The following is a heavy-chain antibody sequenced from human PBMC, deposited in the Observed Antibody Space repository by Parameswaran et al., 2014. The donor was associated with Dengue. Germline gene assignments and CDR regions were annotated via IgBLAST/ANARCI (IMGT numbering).Heavy chain of an antibody. D-gene: IGHD7-27*01. V-gene: IGHV4-59*01. J-gene: IGHJ4*02. Sequence: RWIRQPPGKGLEWIGYIYYSGGTNYNPSLKSRVTISVDTSKNQFSLKLSSVTAADTAVYYCARADNWGGFPWDYWGQGTLVTVSS. CDR2: IYYSGGT. CDR3: ARADNWGGFPWDY.